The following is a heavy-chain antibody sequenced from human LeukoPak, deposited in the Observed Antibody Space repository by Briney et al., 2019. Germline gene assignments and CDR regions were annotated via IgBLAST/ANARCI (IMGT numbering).Heavy chain of an antibody. V-gene: IGHV4-4*07. D-gene: IGHD2-2*01. CDR3: ARIHYPYLVVPAATPGGLY. J-gene: IGHJ4*02. CDR1: GGSISSYY. CDR2: IYTSGST. Sequence: SETLSLTCTVSGGSISSYYWSWIRQPAGKGLEWIGRIYTSGSTNYNPSLKSRVTMSVDTSKNQFSLKLSSVPAADTAVYYCARIHYPYLVVPAATPGGLYWGQGILVTVSS.